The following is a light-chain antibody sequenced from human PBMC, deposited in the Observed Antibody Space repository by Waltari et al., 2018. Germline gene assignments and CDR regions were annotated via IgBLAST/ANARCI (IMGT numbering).Light chain of an antibody. CDR1: SSDVGGYNS. J-gene: IGLJ2*01. CDR3: SSHASDNVVL. Sequence: QSALTQPASVSGSPGQSITISCTGTSSDVGGYNSVSWYQDHPGQAPKVIIYDVRDRPAGISERFSGSKSGNTASLTISWLQAEDKAQNQCSSHASDNVVLFGGGTKLSV. CDR2: DVR. V-gene: IGLV2-14*03.